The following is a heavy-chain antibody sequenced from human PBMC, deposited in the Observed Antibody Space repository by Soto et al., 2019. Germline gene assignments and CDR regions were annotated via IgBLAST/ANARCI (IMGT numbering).Heavy chain of an antibody. V-gene: IGHV3-30-3*01. CDR2: ISYDGSNK. CDR3: ARDGPPPDVDIVATTRDAFDI. J-gene: IGHJ3*02. D-gene: IGHD5-12*01. Sequence: GGSLRLSCAASGFTFSSYAMHWVRQAPGKGLEWVAVISYDGSNKYYADSVKGRFTISRDNSKNTLYLQMNSLRAEDTAVYYCARDGPPPDVDIVATTRDAFDIWGQGTMVTVSS. CDR1: GFTFSSYA.